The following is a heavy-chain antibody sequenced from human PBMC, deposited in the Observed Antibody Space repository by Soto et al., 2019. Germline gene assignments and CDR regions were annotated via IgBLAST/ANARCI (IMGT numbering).Heavy chain of an antibody. V-gene: IGHV3-21*01. CDR2: ISSSSSYI. Sequence: PGGSLRLSCAASGFTFSSYSMNWVRQAPGKGLEWVSSISSSSSYIYYADSVKGRFTISRDNAKNSLYLQMNSLRAEDTAVYYCAREEAGTNKRNWFDPWGQGNLVTVSS. J-gene: IGHJ5*02. D-gene: IGHD1-1*01. CDR1: GFTFSSYS. CDR3: AREEAGTNKRNWFDP.